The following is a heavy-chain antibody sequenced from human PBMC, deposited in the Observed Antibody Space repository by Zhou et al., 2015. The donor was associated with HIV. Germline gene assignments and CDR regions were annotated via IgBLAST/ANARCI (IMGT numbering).Heavy chain of an antibody. Sequence: QVQLVESGGNLVKPRGSLRLSCAASGFTFSDYYMTWIRQAPGKGLEWISHISGSGTTKSYADSLKGRFTISRDNAKNSLYLQMNSLRAGDTAVYYCARLRITIFGVIKDSSSYYMDVWGTGTTVTVSS. CDR3: ARLRITIFGVIKDSSSYYMDV. J-gene: IGHJ6*03. CDR2: ISGSGTTK. CDR1: GFTFSDYY. D-gene: IGHD3-3*01. V-gene: IGHV3-11*04.